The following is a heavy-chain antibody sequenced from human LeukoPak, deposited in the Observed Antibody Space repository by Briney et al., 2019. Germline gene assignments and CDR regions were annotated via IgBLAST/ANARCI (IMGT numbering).Heavy chain of an antibody. CDR1: GFTFSSYW. CDR2: INHSGST. V-gene: IGHV4-34*01. J-gene: IGHJ3*02. D-gene: IGHD3-3*01. Sequence: PGGSLRLSCAASGFTFSSYWMSWIRQPPGKGLEWIGEINHSGSTNYNPSLKSRVTISVDTSKNQFSLKLSSVTAADTAVYYCARMEWLLGDAFDIWGQGTMVTVSS. CDR3: ARMEWLLGDAFDI.